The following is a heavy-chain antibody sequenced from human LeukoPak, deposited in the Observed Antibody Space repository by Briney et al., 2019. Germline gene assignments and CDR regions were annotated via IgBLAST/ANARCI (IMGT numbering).Heavy chain of an antibody. D-gene: IGHD1-7*01. V-gene: IGHV3-23*01. CDR1: GFTFSTYV. Sequence: PGGSLRLSCAASGFTFSTYVVNWVRQAPGKGLQWVSTISGSGGSTYYADSVKGRFTISRDNSKNTLYLQMNSLRAEDTAVYYCAKMTLYNWNYEDNFDYWGQGTLVTVSS. J-gene: IGHJ4*02. CDR2: ISGSGGST. CDR3: AKMTLYNWNYEDNFDY.